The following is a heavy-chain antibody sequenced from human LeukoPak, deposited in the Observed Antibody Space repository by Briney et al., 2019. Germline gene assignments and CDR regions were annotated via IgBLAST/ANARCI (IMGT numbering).Heavy chain of an antibody. J-gene: IGHJ4*02. D-gene: IGHD5-18*01. CDR3: ARDSGYSYGLDTYYFDY. CDR1: GFTFSSYA. V-gene: IGHV1-69*06. Sequence: GASVRLSCTASGFTFSSYAISWVRQAPGQGLEWVAGINPIFGTANYAQKFQGRVTITADKSTSTAYMELSSLRSEDTAVYYCARDSGYSYGLDTYYFDYWGQGTLVTVSS. CDR2: INPIFGTA.